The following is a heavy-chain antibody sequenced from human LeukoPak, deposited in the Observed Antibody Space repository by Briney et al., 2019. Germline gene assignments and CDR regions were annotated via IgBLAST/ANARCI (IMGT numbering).Heavy chain of an antibody. CDR1: GYTFTSYG. CDR3: AREPADWYCSGGSCQDYYYYGMDV. D-gene: IGHD2-15*01. Sequence: GASVKVSCKASGYTFTSYGISWVRQAPGQGLEWMGWISAYNGNTNYAQKLQGRVTMTTDTSTSTAYMELRSLRSDDTAVYYCAREPADWYCSGGSCQDYYYYGMDVWGQGTTVTVSS. J-gene: IGHJ6*02. CDR2: ISAYNGNT. V-gene: IGHV1-18*01.